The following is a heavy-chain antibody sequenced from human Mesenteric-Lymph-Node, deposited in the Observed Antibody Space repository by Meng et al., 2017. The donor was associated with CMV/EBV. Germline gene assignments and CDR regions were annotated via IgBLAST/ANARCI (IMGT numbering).Heavy chain of an antibody. J-gene: IGHJ4*02. CDR2: TRNKANSYST. CDR1: GFTLSDHY. CDR3: ARDAAGDY. V-gene: IGHV3-72*01. D-gene: IGHD6-13*01. Sequence: LSRAVSGFTLSDHYVDWVRQAPGKGLEWVGRTRNKANSYSTDYAASVKGRFTISRDDSKNSLYLQMNSLKTEDTAVYYCARDAAGDYWGQGTLVTVSS.